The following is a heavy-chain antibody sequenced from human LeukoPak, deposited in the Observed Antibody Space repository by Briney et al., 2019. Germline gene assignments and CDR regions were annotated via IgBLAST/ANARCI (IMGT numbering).Heavy chain of an antibody. D-gene: IGHD1-26*01. CDR3: ARVWELSFDY. V-gene: IGHV3-53*01. CDR2: IYSGGST. J-gene: IGHJ4*02. CDR1: GFTVTTDH. Sequence: PGGSLRLSCAASGFTVTTDHMSWVRQAPGKGLEWVSVIYSGGSTNHADSVKGRFTISRDISKNTVHLQMNSLRAEDTAVHYRARVWELSFDYWGQGTLVTVSS.